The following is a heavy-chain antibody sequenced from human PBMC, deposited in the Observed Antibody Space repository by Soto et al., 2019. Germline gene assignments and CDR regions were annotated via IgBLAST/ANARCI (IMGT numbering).Heavy chain of an antibody. V-gene: IGHV3-53*01. CDR1: GFTVSSNY. CDR2: IYSGGST. CDR3: ARGARYDY. Sequence: GGSLRLSXAASGFTVSSNYMSWVRQAPGKGLEWVSVIYSGGSTYYADSVKGRFTISRDNSKNTLYLQMNSLRAEDTAVYYCARGARYDYWGQGTLVTVSS. D-gene: IGHD3-9*01. J-gene: IGHJ4*02.